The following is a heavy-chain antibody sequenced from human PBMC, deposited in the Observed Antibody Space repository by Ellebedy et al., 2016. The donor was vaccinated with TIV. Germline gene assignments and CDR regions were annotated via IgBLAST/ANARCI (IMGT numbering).Heavy chain of an antibody. CDR2: ISGSGGST. V-gene: IGHV3-23*01. CDR3: AKDTYYYDSSGYYGYYGMDV. CDR1: GFTFSSYA. D-gene: IGHD3-22*01. Sequence: PGGSLRLSCAASGFTFSSYAMSWVRQAPGKGLEWVSAISGSGGSTYYADSVKGRFTISRDNSKNTLYLQMNSLRAEDTAVYYCAKDTYYYDSSGYYGYYGMDVWGQGTTVTVSS. J-gene: IGHJ6*02.